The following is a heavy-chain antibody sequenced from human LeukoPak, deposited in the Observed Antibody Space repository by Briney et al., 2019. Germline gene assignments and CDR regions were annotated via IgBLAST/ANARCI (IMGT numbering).Heavy chain of an antibody. CDR1: GYTFTGYY. Sequence: ASVKVSCTASGYTFTGYYMHWVRQAPGQGLEWMGWINPNSGGTNYAQKFQGRVTMTRDTSISTAYMELSRLRSDDTAVYYCARAGSYGDYSGDYWGQGTLVTVSS. V-gene: IGHV1-2*02. CDR2: INPNSGGT. J-gene: IGHJ4*02. D-gene: IGHD4-17*01. CDR3: ARAGSYGDYSGDY.